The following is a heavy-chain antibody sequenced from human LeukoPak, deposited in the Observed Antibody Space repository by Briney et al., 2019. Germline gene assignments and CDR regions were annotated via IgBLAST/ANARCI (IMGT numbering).Heavy chain of an antibody. J-gene: IGHJ4*02. Sequence: GRCLRLSCTVSGFALTSLAFHWVRQPPGGGGGYGSASSYDGITTFYANSVKCRFTISRDDSEKTVYLQMDNLSADDFAIYYCASGQGMPPDSFDYWGQGALVTVSS. D-gene: IGHD2-2*01. CDR3: ASGQGMPPDSFDY. CDR1: GFALTSLA. V-gene: IGHV3-64*01. CDR2: SSYDGITT.